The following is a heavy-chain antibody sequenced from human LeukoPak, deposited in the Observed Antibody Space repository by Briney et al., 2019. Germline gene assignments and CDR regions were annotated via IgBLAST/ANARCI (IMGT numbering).Heavy chain of an antibody. CDR1: GFTFSSYE. CDR3: AREGDVHNWNDGYYFDH. V-gene: IGHV3-48*03. D-gene: IGHD1-20*01. CDR2: ISGSGFAI. J-gene: IGHJ4*02. Sequence: GGSLRLSCAASGFTFSSYEMTWVRQAPGKGLEWLSYISGSGFAIYYADSVKGRFTISRDNAKNSLYLQMSSPRAEDTAVYYCAREGDVHNWNDGYYFDHWGQGTLVTVSS.